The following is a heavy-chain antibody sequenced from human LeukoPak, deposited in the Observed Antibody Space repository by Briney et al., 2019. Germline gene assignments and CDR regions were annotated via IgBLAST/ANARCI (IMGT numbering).Heavy chain of an antibody. J-gene: IGHJ4*02. Sequence: PGGSLRLSCAASGFTFSSYAMHWVRQAPGKGLEWVAVISYDGSNKYYADSVKGRFTISRDNSKNTLYLQMNSLRAEDTAVYYCARSHWPYCSGGSCYSFFDYWGQGTLVTVSS. CDR1: GFTFSSYA. D-gene: IGHD2-15*01. CDR2: ISYDGSNK. V-gene: IGHV3-30-3*01. CDR3: ARSHWPYCSGGSCYSFFDY.